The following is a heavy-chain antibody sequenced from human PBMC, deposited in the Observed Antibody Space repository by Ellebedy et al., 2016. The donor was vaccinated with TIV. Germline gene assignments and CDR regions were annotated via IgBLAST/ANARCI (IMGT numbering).Heavy chain of an antibody. Sequence: GESLKIPCAIPGFTFSTSWMSWARQAPGQGLEWVANMNGDGNERYYVDSVEGRFTISRDNTRNSLYLQMNSLRADDTAVYYCTKDGSGTMNFWGQGTLVTVSS. J-gene: IGHJ4*02. CDR3: TKDGSGTMNF. D-gene: IGHD1-1*01. V-gene: IGHV3-7*01. CDR1: GFTFSTSW. CDR2: MNGDGNER.